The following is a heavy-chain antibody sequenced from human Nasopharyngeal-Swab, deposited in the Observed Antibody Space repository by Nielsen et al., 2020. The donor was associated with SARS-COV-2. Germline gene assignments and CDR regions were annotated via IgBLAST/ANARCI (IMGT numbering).Heavy chain of an antibody. CDR2: ISATGTT. CDR3: ATDLDHFGGENRFDS. V-gene: IGHV4-4*08. CDR1: GDSMSRFW. D-gene: IGHD4-23*01. J-gene: IGHJ4*02. Sequence: SETLSLTCIVSGDSMSRFWWSWIRQAPGKGLEWVGYISATGTTTYNSSLKSRATIFIDSSRRQFSLRLSSVTAADTAVYYCATDLDHFGGENRFDSWGQGTPVTVSS.